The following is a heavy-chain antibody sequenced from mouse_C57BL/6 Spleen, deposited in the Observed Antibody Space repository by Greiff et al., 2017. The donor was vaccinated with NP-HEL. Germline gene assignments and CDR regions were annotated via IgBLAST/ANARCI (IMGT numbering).Heavy chain of an antibody. CDR1: GYTFTDYY. D-gene: IGHD2-4*01. V-gene: IGHV1-84*01. CDR2: IDPGSGNT. CDR3: ARSVDYAWFAY. Sequence: QVQLQQSGPELVKPGASVKISCKASGYTFTDYYINWVKQRPGQGLEWIGWIDPGSGNTKYNEKFKGKATLTVDTSSSTAYMQLSSLTSEDSAVYFCARSVDYAWFAYWGQGTLVTVSA. J-gene: IGHJ3*01.